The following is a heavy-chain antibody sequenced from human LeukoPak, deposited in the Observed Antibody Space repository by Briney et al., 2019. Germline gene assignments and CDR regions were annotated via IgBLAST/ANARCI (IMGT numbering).Heavy chain of an antibody. CDR1: GGSISSGSDY. J-gene: IGHJ4*02. CDR2: IYTSGST. Sequence: PSETLSLTCTVSGGSISSGSDYWSWIRQPAGKGLEWIGRIYTSGSTNYNPSLKSRVTISLDTSKNHFSLKLSSVTAADTAVYYCATSLYGEESHFDYWDQGTLVTVSS. CDR3: ATSLYGEESHFDY. D-gene: IGHD4-17*01. V-gene: IGHV4-61*02.